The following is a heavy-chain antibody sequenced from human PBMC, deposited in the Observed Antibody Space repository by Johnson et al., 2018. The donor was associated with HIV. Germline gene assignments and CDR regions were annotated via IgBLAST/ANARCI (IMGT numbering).Heavy chain of an antibody. CDR1: GFTFSSYA. Sequence: QVQLVESGGGVVQPGRSLRLSCAASGFTFSSYAMHWVRQAPGKGLEWVAVISYDGSNEYYADSVKARFTISSDNSTTTLYLQMHSLRIEDTAVYYCAREELEPDVFDIWGKGTIVTVSS. J-gene: IGHJ3*02. CDR2: ISYDGSNE. CDR3: AREELEPDVFDI. D-gene: IGHD1-1*01. V-gene: IGHV3-30-3*01.